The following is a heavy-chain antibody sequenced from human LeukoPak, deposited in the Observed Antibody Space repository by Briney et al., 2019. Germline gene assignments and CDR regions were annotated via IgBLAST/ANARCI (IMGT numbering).Heavy chain of an antibody. CDR1: GLTFSNYA. V-gene: IGHV3-23*01. D-gene: IGHD6-13*01. CDR3: AKVSSSSWYEYFDY. CDR2: ITGDGYST. Sequence: GGSLRLSCAASGLTFSNYAMSWVRQVAGKGLEWVSLITGDGYSTYYADSVKGRFTISRDNSKNTLYLQMNSLRAEDTAVYYCAKVSSSSWYEYFDYWGQGTLVTVSS. J-gene: IGHJ4*02.